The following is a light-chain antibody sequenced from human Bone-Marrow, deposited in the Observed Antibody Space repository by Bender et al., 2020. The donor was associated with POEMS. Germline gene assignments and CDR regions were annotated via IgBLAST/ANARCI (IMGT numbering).Light chain of an antibody. CDR1: VLPKRY. J-gene: IGLJ2*01. Sequence: SYELTQPPSVSVSPGQTAGIPCPGDVLPKRYAYWYQQKSGQAPVLVIYEDSKRPSGIPERFSGSSSGTMATLTISGAQVEDEADYYCYSTDSSGNHRVFGGGTKLTVL. CDR2: EDS. V-gene: IGLV3-10*01. CDR3: YSTDSSGNHRV.